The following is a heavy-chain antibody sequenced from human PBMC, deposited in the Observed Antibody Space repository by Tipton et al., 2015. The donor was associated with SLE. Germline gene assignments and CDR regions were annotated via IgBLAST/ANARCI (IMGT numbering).Heavy chain of an antibody. J-gene: IGHJ6*02. Sequence: SLRLSCAASGFTFSSYSMNWVRQAPGKGLEWVSSISSSSSYIYYADSVKGRFTISRDNAKNSLYLQMNSLRAEDTAVYYCARVGDYGDYEGGMDVWGQGTTVTVSS. CDR2: ISSSSSYI. CDR1: GFTFSSYS. D-gene: IGHD4-17*01. CDR3: ARVGDYGDYEGGMDV. V-gene: IGHV3-21*01.